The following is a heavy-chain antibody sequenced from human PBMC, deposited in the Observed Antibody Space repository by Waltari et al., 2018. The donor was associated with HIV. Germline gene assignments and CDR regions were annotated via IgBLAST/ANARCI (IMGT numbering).Heavy chain of an antibody. J-gene: IGHJ3*02. D-gene: IGHD2-21*01. CDR1: GFIFGDYA. CDR3: AKDHFARNSLWDAFDI. V-gene: IGHV3-23*04. CDR2: TGGAGDDA. Sequence: EGELVESGGGLVLPGGSLRLSCAGTGFIFGDYAMSWVRQAPGKGLEWVSSTGGAGDDAYYADSVKGRFTISRDHSKKTLHLQMNSLRVEDTAVYYCAKDHFARNSLWDAFDIWGQGTMVTVSS.